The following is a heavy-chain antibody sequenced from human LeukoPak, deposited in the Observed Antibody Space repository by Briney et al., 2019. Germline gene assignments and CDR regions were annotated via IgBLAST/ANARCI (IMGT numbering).Heavy chain of an antibody. J-gene: IGHJ4*02. Sequence: PSETLTLTCTASGCSINNYYWSWIRQPPGKGLEWIGYIFYSGSTNYNPSLKSRVTISVATSKNQFSLKLSSVTAADTTMYYCARVEGDLLFLYCGQGTLVTVSS. D-gene: IGHD1-26*01. CDR2: IFYSGST. V-gene: IGHV4-59*01. CDR3: ARVEGDLLFLY. CDR1: GCSINNYY.